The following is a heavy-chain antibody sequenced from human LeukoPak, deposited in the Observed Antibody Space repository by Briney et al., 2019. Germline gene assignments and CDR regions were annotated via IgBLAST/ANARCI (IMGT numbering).Heavy chain of an antibody. J-gene: IGHJ3*02. CDR3: ARYSGTNAFDI. Sequence: PSETLSLTCTVSGYSISSGYYWGWIRQPPGKGLEWIGSIYHSGSTYYNPSLKSRVTISVDTSKNQFSLKLSSVTAADTAVYYCARYSGTNAFDIWGQGTMVTVSS. D-gene: IGHD2-2*01. CDR1: GYSISSGYY. CDR2: IYHSGST. V-gene: IGHV4-38-2*02.